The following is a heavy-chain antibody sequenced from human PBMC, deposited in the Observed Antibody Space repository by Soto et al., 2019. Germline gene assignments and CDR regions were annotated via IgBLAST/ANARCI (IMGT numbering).Heavy chain of an antibody. D-gene: IGHD3-10*01. CDR2: ISGSGGST. V-gene: IGHV3-23*01. J-gene: IGHJ4*02. CDR1: GFTFSSYA. Sequence: GGSLRLSCAASGFTFSSYAMSWVRQAPGKGLEWVSAISGSGGSTYYADSVKGRFTISRDNSKNTLYLQMNSLRAEDTAVYYCAKAPGSYYNRAGDYFDYWGQGTLVTVSS. CDR3: AKAPGSYYNRAGDYFDY.